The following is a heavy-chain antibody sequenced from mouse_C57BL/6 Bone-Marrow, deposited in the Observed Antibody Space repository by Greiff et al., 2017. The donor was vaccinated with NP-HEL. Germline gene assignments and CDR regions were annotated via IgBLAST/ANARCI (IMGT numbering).Heavy chain of an antibody. Sequence: QVTLKESGPGILQSSQTLSLTCSFSGFSLSTSGMGVSWIRQPSGKGLEWLAHIYWDDDKRYNPSLKSRLTISKDTSRNQVFLKITSVDTADTATYYCARFYYYAPFAYWGQGTLVTVSA. V-gene: IGHV8-12*01. CDR3: ARFYYYAPFAY. D-gene: IGHD1-1*01. CDR2: IYWDDDK. J-gene: IGHJ3*01. CDR1: GFSLSTSGMG.